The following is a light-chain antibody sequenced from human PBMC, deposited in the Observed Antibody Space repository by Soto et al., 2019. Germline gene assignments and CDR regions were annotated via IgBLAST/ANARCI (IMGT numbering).Light chain of an antibody. V-gene: IGLV2-14*01. CDR3: SSYTSTSSYVI. CDR1: SSDVGTYPY. Sequence: SALTQPASVSGSPGQSITISCTGTSSDVGTYPYVSWYQQHPGKDPKLMIYEVTNRPSDVSNRFSGSKSGNTAFLTISGLQAEDGADYYCSSYTSTSSYVIFGGGTKRTVL. CDR2: EVT. J-gene: IGLJ2*01.